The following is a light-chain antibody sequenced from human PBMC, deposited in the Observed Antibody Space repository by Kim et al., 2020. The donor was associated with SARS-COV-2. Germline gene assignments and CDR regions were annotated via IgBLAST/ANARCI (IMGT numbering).Light chain of an antibody. CDR3: QAWDGSTVV. Sequence: SYELTQPPSVSVSPGQTASITCSGDKLGDKYACWYQQKPGQSPVLVIYEDTKRPSGIPERFSGSNSGNTATLTISGTQAMDEADYYCQAWDGSTVVFGPG. J-gene: IGLJ1*01. CDR1: KLGDKY. V-gene: IGLV3-1*01. CDR2: EDT.